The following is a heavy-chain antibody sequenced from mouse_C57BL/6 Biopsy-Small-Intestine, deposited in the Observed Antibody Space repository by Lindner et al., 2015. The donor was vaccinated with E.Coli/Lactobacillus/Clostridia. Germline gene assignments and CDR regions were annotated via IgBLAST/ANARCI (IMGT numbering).Heavy chain of an antibody. V-gene: IGHV1-4*01. Sequence: VQLQESGAELARPGASVKMSCKASGYTFSTYTIHWVKQRPGQGLEWIGYINPSSVYTDYNQRFKDKATLTADKSSSTAYMQLSSLTSEDSAVYHCVRDWYFDVWGTGTAVTVSS. CDR3: VRDWYFDV. J-gene: IGHJ1*03. CDR2: INPSSVYT. CDR1: GYTFSTYT.